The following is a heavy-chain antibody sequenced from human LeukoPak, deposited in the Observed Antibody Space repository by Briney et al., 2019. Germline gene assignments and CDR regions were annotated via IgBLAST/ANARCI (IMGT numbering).Heavy chain of an antibody. Sequence: SETLSLTCIVSGGSISSYYWSWIRQPPGKGLEWIGYIYYSGSTNYNPSFKSRVTISIDTSKNQFSLKLSSVTAADTAVYYCARQVRDSSPGLYFDYWGQGTLVTVSS. CDR2: IYYSGST. V-gene: IGHV4-59*08. D-gene: IGHD3-22*01. J-gene: IGHJ4*02. CDR3: ARQVRDSSPGLYFDY. CDR1: GGSISSYY.